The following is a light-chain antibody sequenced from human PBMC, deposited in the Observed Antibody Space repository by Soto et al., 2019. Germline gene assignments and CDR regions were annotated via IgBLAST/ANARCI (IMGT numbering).Light chain of an antibody. V-gene: IGKV3D-20*02. CDR2: GAS. Sequence: ETVLTLSRATLPLSPRERATRSCRTSQSVSNNYLAWYQQKPGQAPRLLIYGASSRATGVPDRFSGSGSGTDFTLSISRLEPEDFAVYYCQPYSNLWTFGQGTKVDIK. CDR3: QPYSNLWT. J-gene: IGKJ1*01. CDR1: QSVSNNY.